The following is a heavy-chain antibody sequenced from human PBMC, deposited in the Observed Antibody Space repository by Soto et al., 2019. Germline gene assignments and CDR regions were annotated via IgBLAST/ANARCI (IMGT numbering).Heavy chain of an antibody. CDR1: GFSFSSYW. CDR2: VKEDGRDK. CDR3: ERDRDDWFGESTPRDVDS. D-gene: IGHD3-10*01. J-gene: IGHJ4*02. V-gene: IGHV3-7*01. Sequence: PGGSLRLSCAASGFSFSSYWMTWVRQAPGKGLEWVANVKEDGRDKDYVASVKGRFTISRDNAKHSQYLQMNSLGDEDSAVYYCERDRDDWFGESTPRDVDSWGQGTLVTVSS.